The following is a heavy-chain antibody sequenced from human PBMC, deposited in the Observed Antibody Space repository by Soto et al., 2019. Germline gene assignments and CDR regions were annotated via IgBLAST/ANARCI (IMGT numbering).Heavy chain of an antibody. CDR3: AGTNNIAARFPVMDV. CDR2: IYHSGST. V-gene: IGHV4-4*02. CDR1: GGSTRSSNW. D-gene: IGHD6-6*01. Sequence: PSETLSLTCAVSGGSTRSSNWWTWVRQPPGKGLEWIGEIYHSGSTNYNPSLKRRVSISVDKSKKQFSPKVNSVTAADTAVYYCAGTNNIAARFPVMDVWGQGTTVTVSS. J-gene: IGHJ6*02.